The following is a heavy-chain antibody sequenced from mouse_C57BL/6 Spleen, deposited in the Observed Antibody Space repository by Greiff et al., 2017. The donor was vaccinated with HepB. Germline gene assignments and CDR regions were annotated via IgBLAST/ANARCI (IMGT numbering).Heavy chain of an antibody. CDR1: GYTFTSYW. CDR3: ASYGSSSPFDY. CDR2: IDPSDSET. Sequence: VKLQQPGAELVRPGSSVKLSCKASGYTFTSYWMHWVKQRPIQGLEWIGNIDPSDSETHYNQKFKDKATLTVDKSSSTAYMQLSSLTSEDSAVYYCASYGSSSPFDYWGQGTTRTVSS. J-gene: IGHJ2*01. D-gene: IGHD1-1*01. V-gene: IGHV1-52*01.